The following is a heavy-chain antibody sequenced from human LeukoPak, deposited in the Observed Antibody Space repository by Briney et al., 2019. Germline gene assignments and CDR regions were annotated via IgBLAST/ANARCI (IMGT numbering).Heavy chain of an antibody. CDR1: GFTFGDYA. Sequence: PGRSLRLSCTASGFTFGDYAMSWVRQAPGKGLEWVGFIRSKAYGGTTEYAASVKGRFTISRDDSKSIAYLQMNSLKTEDTAVYYCTRSYCGSTSCSSPTSDYWGQGTLVTVSS. D-gene: IGHD2-2*01. V-gene: IGHV3-49*04. J-gene: IGHJ4*02. CDR2: IRSKAYGGTT. CDR3: TRSYCGSTSCSSPTSDY.